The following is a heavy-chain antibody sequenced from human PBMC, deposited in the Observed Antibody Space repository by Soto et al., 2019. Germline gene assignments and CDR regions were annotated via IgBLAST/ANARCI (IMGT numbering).Heavy chain of an antibody. V-gene: IGHV3-30-3*01. J-gene: IGHJ4*02. CDR1: GFTFSSYA. Sequence: PGGSLRLSCAASGFTFSSYAMHWFGQAPGKGLEWVAVISYDGSNKYYADSVKGRFTISRDNSKNTLYLQMNSLRAEDTAVYYCARDGGRGQWLALDYWGQGTLVTVSS. CDR2: ISYDGSNK. CDR3: ARDGGRGQWLALDY. D-gene: IGHD6-19*01.